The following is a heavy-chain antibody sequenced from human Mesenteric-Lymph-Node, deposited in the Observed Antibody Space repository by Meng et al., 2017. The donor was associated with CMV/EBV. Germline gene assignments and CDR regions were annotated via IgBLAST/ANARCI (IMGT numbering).Heavy chain of an antibody. CDR2: ISHSGSN. CDR1: GYSISSGYY. J-gene: IGHJ4*02. V-gene: IGHV4-38-2*02. Sequence: SETLSLTCTVSGYSISSGYYWGWIRQPPGKGLEWIGSISHSGSNYYNPSLKSRVTISVDTSKNQLSLKVSSVTAADTAVYYCARCGGDCDFDYWGQGALVTVSS. D-gene: IGHD2-21*01. CDR3: ARCGGDCDFDY.